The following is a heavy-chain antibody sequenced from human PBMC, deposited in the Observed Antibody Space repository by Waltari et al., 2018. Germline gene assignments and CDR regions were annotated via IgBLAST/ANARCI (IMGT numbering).Heavy chain of an antibody. D-gene: IGHD4-4*01. J-gene: IGHJ6*03. V-gene: IGHV3-48*04. CDR3: ARTLTVTTFYYYYMDV. Sequence: PGKGLEWVSYISSSSSTIYYADSVKGRFTISRDNAKNSLYLQMNSLRAEDTAVYYCARTLTVTTFYYYYMDVWGKGTTVTVSS. CDR2: ISSSSSTI.